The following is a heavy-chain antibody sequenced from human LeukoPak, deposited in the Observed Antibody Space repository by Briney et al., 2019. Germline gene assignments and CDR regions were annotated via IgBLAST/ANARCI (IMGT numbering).Heavy chain of an antibody. Sequence: PGGSLRLSCAASGFTFSSYGMHWVRQAPGKGLEWVAVIWYGGSNKYYADSVKGRFTISRDNSKNTLYLQMNSLRAEDTAVYYCARGSSWELRISGPKVIDYWGQGTLDTVSS. D-gene: IGHD1-26*01. CDR1: GFTFSSYG. CDR2: IWYGGSNK. J-gene: IGHJ4*02. CDR3: ARGSSWELRISGPKVIDY. V-gene: IGHV3-33*08.